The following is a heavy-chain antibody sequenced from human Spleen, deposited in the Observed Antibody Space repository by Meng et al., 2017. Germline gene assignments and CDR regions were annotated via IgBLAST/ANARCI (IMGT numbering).Heavy chain of an antibody. V-gene: IGHV3-21*01. Sequence: GESLKISCAASGFTFSSYSMNWVRQAPGKGLEWVSSISSSSSYIYYADSAKGRFTISRDNAKKALYLQMNSLRAEDKAVYYCARHNHLNYDDRSGYYYAPFYYYYGMDVWGQGTTVTVSS. CDR3: ARHNHLNYDDRSGYYYAPFYYYYGMDV. D-gene: IGHD3-22*01. CDR1: GFTFSSYS. CDR2: ISSSSSYI. J-gene: IGHJ6*02.